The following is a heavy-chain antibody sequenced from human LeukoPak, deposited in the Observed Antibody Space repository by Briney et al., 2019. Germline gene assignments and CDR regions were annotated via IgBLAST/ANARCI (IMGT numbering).Heavy chain of an antibody. J-gene: IGHJ5*02. V-gene: IGHV1-69*04. D-gene: IGHD5-12*01. CDR3: ARSFLRDGYNYLDP. CDR2: IIPILGIA. Sequence: GASVKVSCKASGGTFSSYAISWVRQAPGQGLEWMGRIIPILGIANYAQKFQGRVTITADKSTSTAYMELSSLRSEDTAVYYCARSFLRDGYNYLDPWGQGTLVTVSS. CDR1: GGTFSSYA.